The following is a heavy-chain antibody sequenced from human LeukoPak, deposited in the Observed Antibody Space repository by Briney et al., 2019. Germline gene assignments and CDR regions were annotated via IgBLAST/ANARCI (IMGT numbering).Heavy chain of an antibody. V-gene: IGHV1-8*01. CDR2: MNPNSGNT. CDR1: VYTFTSYD. Sequence: ASVKVSCKASVYTFTSYDINWVRQATGQGLEWMGWMNPNSGNTGYAQKFQGRVTMTRNTSISTAYMELSSLRSEDTAVYYCARWDYSSSRSYYYYGMDVWGQGTTVTVSS. J-gene: IGHJ6*02. D-gene: IGHD4-11*01. CDR3: ARWDYSSSRSYYYYGMDV.